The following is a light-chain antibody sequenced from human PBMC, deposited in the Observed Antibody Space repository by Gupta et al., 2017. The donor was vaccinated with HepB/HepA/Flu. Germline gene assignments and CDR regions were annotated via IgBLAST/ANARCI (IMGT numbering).Light chain of an antibody. CDR3: SSYTSSSTLV. V-gene: IGLV2-14*03. CDR2: DVS. J-gene: IGLJ2*01. CDR1: SSDVGGYNY. Sequence: QSALPQPASVSGSPGQSITISCTGTSSDVGGYNYVSWYQQHPGKAPKLMIYDVSNRPSGVSNRFSGSKSGNTASLTISGLQAEDETDYYCSSYTSSSTLVFGGETKLTVL.